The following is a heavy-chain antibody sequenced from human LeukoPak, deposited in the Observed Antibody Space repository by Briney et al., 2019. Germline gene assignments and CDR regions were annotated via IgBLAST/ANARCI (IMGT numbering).Heavy chain of an antibody. CDR1: GYTFTSYG. Sequence: ASVKVSCKASGYTFTSYGISWVRQAPGQGLEWMGWISAYNGNTNYAQKLQGRVTMTTDTSTSTAYMELRSLRSDDTAVYYCARDLTMVRGATSGMDVWGQGTTVTVSS. CDR2: ISAYNGNT. V-gene: IGHV1-18*01. D-gene: IGHD3-10*01. CDR3: ARDLTMVRGATSGMDV. J-gene: IGHJ6*02.